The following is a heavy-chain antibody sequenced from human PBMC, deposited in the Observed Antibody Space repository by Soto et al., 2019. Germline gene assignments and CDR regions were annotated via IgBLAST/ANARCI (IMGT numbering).Heavy chain of an antibody. Sequence: QVQLVESGGGLVKPGGSLRLSCAASGFTFSDYYMSWIRQAPGKGLEWVSYISSSSSYTNYADSVKGRFTISRDNAKNSLYLQMNSLISEDTAVYYCARGGVDYYYVWIIDYWCQGSLVT. CDR3: ARGGVDYYYVWIIDY. CDR1: GFTFSDYY. D-gene: IGHD3-16*01. CDR2: ISSSSSYT. J-gene: IGHJ4*02. V-gene: IGHV3-11*05.